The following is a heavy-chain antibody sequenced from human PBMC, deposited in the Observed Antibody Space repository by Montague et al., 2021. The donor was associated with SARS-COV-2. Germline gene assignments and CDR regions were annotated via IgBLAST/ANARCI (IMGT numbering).Heavy chain of an antibody. CDR3: ARDTRIAMLVVVTRYGLDV. CDR2: IYYTGST. J-gene: IGHJ6*02. V-gene: IGHV4-39*07. CDR1: GGSFSSSSYY. D-gene: IGHD3-22*01. Sequence: SETLSLTCSVSGGSFSSSSYYWGWIRQPPGKGLEWIGSIYYTGSTYYNPSLKSRVTISVDTSKNQFSLKLSSVTAADTAVYYCARDTRIAMLVVVTRYGLDVWGQGTTVTVSS.